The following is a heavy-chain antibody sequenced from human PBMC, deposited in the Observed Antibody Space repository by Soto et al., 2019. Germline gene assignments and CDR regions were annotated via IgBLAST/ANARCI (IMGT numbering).Heavy chain of an antibody. CDR1: GFTFSSYA. V-gene: IGHV3-30-3*01. CDR2: ISYDGSNK. CDR3: ARDSRGRLPSINLNRGMLFDP. J-gene: IGHJ5*02. D-gene: IGHD2-8*01. Sequence: QVQLVESGGGVVQPGRSLRLSCAASGFTFSSYAMHWVRQAPGKGLEWVAVISYDGSNKYYADSVKGRFTISRDNSKNTLYLQMNSLRAEDTAVYYCARDSRGRLPSINLNRGMLFDPWGQGTLVTVS.